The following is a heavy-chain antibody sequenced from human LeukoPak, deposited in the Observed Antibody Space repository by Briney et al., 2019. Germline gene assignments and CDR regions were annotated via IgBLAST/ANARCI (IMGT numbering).Heavy chain of an antibody. Sequence: SETLSLTCAVYGGSFSGYYWGWIRQPPGKGLEYIGYIYYSGRTSYNPSLKSRVTISVDTSKNQFSLRLSSVTAADTAVYYCARGQKYRSGYTVTELGSGYLDYWGQGTLVTVSS. D-gene: IGHD5-18*01. CDR2: IYYSGRT. CDR3: ARGQKYRSGYTVTELGSGYLDY. CDR1: GGSFSGYY. J-gene: IGHJ4*02. V-gene: IGHV4-59*01.